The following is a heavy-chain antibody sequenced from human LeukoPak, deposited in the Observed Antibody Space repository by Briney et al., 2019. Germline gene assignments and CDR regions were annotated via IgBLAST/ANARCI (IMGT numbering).Heavy chain of an antibody. D-gene: IGHD6-19*01. CDR3: ATGWSPHSNGWYNEY. J-gene: IGHJ4*02. Sequence: ASMKVSCKTSGFTFTGHYMHWLRQAPGQGLEWMGWINANTGVTHYAVKFQGRVTITRDTSISTAYMELSRLRSDDTAVYYCATGWSPHSNGWYNEYWGQGTLVTVSS. V-gene: IGHV1-2*02. CDR1: GFTFTGHY. CDR2: INANTGVT.